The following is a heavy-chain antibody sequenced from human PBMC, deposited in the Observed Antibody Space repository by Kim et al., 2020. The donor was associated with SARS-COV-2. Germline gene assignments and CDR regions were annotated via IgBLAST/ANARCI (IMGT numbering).Heavy chain of an antibody. J-gene: IGHJ5*02. CDR3: ARGYCSGGSCNFDP. V-gene: IGHV1-3*01. D-gene: IGHD2-15*01. Sequence: QKFQGRVTITRETSASTAYMELSSLRSEDTAVYYCARGYCSGGSCNFDPWGQGTLVTVSS.